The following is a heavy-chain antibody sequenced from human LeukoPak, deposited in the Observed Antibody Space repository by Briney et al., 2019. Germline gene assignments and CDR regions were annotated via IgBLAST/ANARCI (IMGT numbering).Heavy chain of an antibody. J-gene: IGHJ5*02. V-gene: IGHV3-7*01. CDR3: ARGVGWFDP. CDR1: GFSFTSHW. D-gene: IGHD3-3*01. Sequence: PGGSLRLSCAGSGFSFTSHWMSWLRQAPAKGLEWVANIKEDGSEKYYVDSVKGRFTISRDNAKNSLSLQMNSLRAEDTAVYYCARGVGWFDPWGQGTLVTVSS. CDR2: IKEDGSEK.